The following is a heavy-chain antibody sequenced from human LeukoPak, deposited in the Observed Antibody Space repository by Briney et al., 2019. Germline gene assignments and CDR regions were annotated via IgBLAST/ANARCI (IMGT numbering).Heavy chain of an antibody. D-gene: IGHD3-10*01. Sequence: GGSLRLSCAASGFTFSSYAMHWVRQAPGKGLEWVAVISYDGSNKYYADSVEGRFTISRDNSKNTLYLQMNSLRAEDTAVYYCAKVRISMVRGESVGPLDYWGQGTLVTVSS. J-gene: IGHJ4*02. CDR2: ISYDGSNK. CDR3: AKVRISMVRGESVGPLDY. V-gene: IGHV3-30*04. CDR1: GFTFSSYA.